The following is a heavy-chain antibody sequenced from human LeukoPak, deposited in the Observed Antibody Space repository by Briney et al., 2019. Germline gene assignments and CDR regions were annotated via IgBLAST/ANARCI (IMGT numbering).Heavy chain of an antibody. D-gene: IGHD6-6*01. CDR3: ARDRLFDGDSSSRRGRYYYYYYGMDV. CDR2: ISSSSSYI. V-gene: IGHV3-21*01. J-gene: IGHJ6*02. Sequence: GGSLRLSCAASGFTFSSYSMNRVRQAPGKGLEWVSSISSSSSYIYYADSVKGRFTISRDNAKNSLYLQMNSLRAEDTAVYYCARDRLFDGDSSSRRGRYYYYYYGMDVWGQGTTVTVSS. CDR1: GFTFSSYS.